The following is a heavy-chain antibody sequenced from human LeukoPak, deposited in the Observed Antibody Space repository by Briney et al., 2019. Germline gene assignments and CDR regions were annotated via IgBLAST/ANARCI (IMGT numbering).Heavy chain of an antibody. V-gene: IGHV1-24*01. D-gene: IGHD6-13*01. CDR3: ARPASLYSSSPAVMDV. J-gene: IGHJ6*02. Sequence: ASVKVSCKVSGYTLTELSMHWVRQAPGKGLEWMGGFDPEDGETIYAQKFQGRVTITADESTSTAYMELSSLRSEDTAVYYCARPASLYSSSPAVMDVWGQGTTVTVSS. CDR1: GYTLTELS. CDR2: FDPEDGET.